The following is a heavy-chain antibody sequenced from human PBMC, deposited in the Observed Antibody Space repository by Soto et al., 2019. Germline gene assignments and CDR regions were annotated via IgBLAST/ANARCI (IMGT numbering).Heavy chain of an antibody. CDR1: GFTFSSYA. CDR2: ISSNGGST. CDR3: ARDRVMEVATITYAFDI. Sequence: HPGGSLRLSCAASGFTFSSYAMHWVRQAPGKGLEYVSAISSNGGSTYYANSVKGRFTISRDNSKNTLYLQMGSLRAEDMAVYYCARDRVMEVATITYAFDIWGQGTMVTVSS. D-gene: IGHD5-12*01. V-gene: IGHV3-64*01. J-gene: IGHJ3*02.